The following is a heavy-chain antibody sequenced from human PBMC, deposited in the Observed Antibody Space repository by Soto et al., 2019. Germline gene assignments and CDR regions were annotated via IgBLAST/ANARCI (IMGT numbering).Heavy chain of an antibody. J-gene: IGHJ6*02. CDR2: IYPGDSDT. D-gene: IGHD3-10*01. V-gene: IGHV5-51*01. Sequence: PGESLKISCKGSGYSFTSYWIGWVRQMPGKGLEWMGIIYPGDSDTRYSPSFQGQVTISADKSISTAYLQWSSLKASDTAMYYCAIASFPPVRGGPPDYYGMDVWGQGTTVTVSS. CDR1: GYSFTSYW. CDR3: AIASFPPVRGGPPDYYGMDV.